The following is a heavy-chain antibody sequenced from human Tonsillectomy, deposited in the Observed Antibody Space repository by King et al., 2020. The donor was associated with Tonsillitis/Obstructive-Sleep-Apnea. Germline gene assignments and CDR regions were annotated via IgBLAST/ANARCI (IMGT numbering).Heavy chain of an antibody. CDR2: IYSDGST. J-gene: IGHJ5*02. Sequence: VQLVESGGGLVQPGGSLRVSCAASGFTVSSKYMSWVRQAPGKGLEWVSVIYSDGSTYYADSVKGRFTISRDNSKNTLYLQMNSLRAEDTAVYYCASAPLGWGNWFDPWGQGTLVTVSS. D-gene: IGHD6-19*01. CDR3: ASAPLGWGNWFDP. V-gene: IGHV3-66*01. CDR1: GFTVSSKY.